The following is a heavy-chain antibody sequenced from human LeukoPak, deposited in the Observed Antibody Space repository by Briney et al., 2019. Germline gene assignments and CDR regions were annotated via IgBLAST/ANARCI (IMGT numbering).Heavy chain of an antibody. CDR3: AKDSSGYY. D-gene: IGHD6-19*01. J-gene: IGHJ4*02. Sequence: GGSLRLSCAASGFTFRSSWMSWVRQAPGKGLEWVANIKPDASEKYYVDSVKGRFTISRDNAKNTLFLQMNTLRAEDTAVSSCAKDSSGYYWGQGTLVTVSS. CDR1: GFTFRSSW. CDR2: IKPDASEK. V-gene: IGHV3-7*04.